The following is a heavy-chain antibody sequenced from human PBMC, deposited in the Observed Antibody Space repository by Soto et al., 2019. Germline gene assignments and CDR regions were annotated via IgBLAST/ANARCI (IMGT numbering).Heavy chain of an antibody. CDR1: GYTFTGYY. CDR2: INPNSGGT. V-gene: IGHV1-2*02. J-gene: IGHJ5*02. Sequence: ASVKVSCKASGYTFTGYYMHWVRQAPGQGLEWMGWINPNSGGTNYAQKFQGRVTMTRDTSISTAYMELSRLRSDDTAVYYCARLREYCTNGVCYNWFDPWGQGTLVTVSS. CDR3: ARLREYCTNGVCYNWFDP. D-gene: IGHD2-8*01.